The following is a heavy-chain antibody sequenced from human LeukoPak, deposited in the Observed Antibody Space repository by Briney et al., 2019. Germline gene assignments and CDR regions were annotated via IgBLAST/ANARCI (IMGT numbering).Heavy chain of an antibody. CDR3: ARSRTVTRLKTLNWFDP. D-gene: IGHD4-11*01. J-gene: IGHJ5*02. CDR1: GYTFTSYD. V-gene: IGHV1-8*03. CDR2: MNPNSGNT. Sequence: GASVKVSCKASGYTFTSYDINWVRQATGQGLEWVGWMNPNSGNTGYAQKFQGRVTITRNTSISTAYMELSSLRSEDTAVYYCARSRTVTRLKTLNWFDPWGQGTLVTVSS.